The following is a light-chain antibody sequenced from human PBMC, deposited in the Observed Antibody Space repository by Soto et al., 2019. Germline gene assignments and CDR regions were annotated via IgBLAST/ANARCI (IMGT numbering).Light chain of an antibody. J-gene: IGKJ1*01. CDR1: QSVSSN. V-gene: IGKV3-15*01. CDR2: GAS. Sequence: EVGMTQSPATLSVSPGERATLSCRASQSVSSNLAWYQQKPGQTPRLLMYGASTRATGIPARFSGSGSGTDFTLTISRLEPEDFAVYYCQQYNNWPRTFGQGTKVDI. CDR3: QQYNNWPRT.